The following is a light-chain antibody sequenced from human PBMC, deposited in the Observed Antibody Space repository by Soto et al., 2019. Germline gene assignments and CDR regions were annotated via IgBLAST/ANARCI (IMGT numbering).Light chain of an antibody. CDR1: QSISRF. J-gene: IGKJ4*01. CDR2: AAS. CDR3: QQSYSTLLT. V-gene: IGKV1-39*01. Sequence: DIEMTQTPSSLSASVGGRVTITCRASQSISRFLNWYQHKPGKAPRLLIYAASSLQSGVPSRFSGSGSGTDFTLTISSLQPEDFATYYCQQSYSTLLTFGGGTKVDIK.